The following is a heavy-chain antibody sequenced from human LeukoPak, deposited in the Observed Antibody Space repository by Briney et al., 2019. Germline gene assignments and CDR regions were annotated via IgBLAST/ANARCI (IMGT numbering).Heavy chain of an antibody. D-gene: IGHD6-19*01. CDR3: ARGGSSGWYDDY. CDR2: IYYSGST. V-gene: IGHV4-59*01. J-gene: IGHJ4*02. Sequence: KPSETLSLTCTVSGGSISSYYWSWIRQPPGKGLEWIGYIYYSGSTNYNPSLKSRVTISVDTSKNQFSLKLSSVTAADTAVYYCARGGSSGWYDDYWGQGTLVTVSS. CDR1: GGSISSYY.